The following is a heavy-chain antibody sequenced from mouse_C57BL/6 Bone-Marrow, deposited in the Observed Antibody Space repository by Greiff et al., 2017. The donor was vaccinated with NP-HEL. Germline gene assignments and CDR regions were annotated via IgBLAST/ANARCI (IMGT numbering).Heavy chain of an antibody. CDR1: GFTFSNYW. J-gene: IGHJ4*01. CDR2: IRLKSDNYAT. CDR3: TVTTVVALYAMDY. Sequence: EVKLMESGGGLVQPGGSMKLSCVASGFTFSNYWMNWVRQSPEKGLEWVAQIRLKSDNYATHYAESVKGRFTISRDDSKSSVYLQMNNLRAEDTGIYYCTVTTVVALYAMDYWGQGTSVTVSS. V-gene: IGHV6-3*01. D-gene: IGHD1-1*01.